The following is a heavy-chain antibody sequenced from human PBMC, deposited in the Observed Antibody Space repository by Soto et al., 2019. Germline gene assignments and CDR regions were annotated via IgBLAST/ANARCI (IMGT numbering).Heavy chain of an antibody. CDR2: IRSKPNSYAT. V-gene: IGHV3-73*02. CDR3: TRQSWGFSYDSVDF. D-gene: IGHD5-18*01. J-gene: IGHJ4*02. Sequence: EVQLVESGGGLVQPGGSLKLSCAASGFTFTGSAMNWVRQAPGKGLEWVGRIRSKPNSYATAYAASVKGRFTISRDDSTSTAYLQMNSLKTEDTAVYYCTRQSWGFSYDSVDFWGPGTLVPVSS. CDR1: GFTFTGSA.